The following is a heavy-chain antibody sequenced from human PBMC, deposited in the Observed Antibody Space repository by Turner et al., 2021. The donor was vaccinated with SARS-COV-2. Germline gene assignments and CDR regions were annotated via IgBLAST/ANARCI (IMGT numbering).Heavy chain of an antibody. Sequence: GGGLVQPGGSLRLSCAASGFTFDDYAMHWVRQAPGKGLEWVSGISWNSGSIGYADSVKGRFTISRDNAKNSLYLQMNSLRAEDTALYYCAKDIGSGYGDYFDYWGQGTLVTVSS. CDR3: AKDIGSGYGDYFDY. D-gene: IGHD4-17*01. V-gene: IGHV3-9*01. J-gene: IGHJ4*02. CDR2: ISWNSGSI. CDR1: GFTFDDYA.